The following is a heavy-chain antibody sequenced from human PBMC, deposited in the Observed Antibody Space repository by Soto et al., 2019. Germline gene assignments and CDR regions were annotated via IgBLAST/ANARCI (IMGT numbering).Heavy chain of an antibody. CDR3: ARLHIVVVTATHYYGMDV. J-gene: IGHJ6*02. D-gene: IGHD2-21*02. CDR2: IYPGDSDT. V-gene: IGHV5-51*01. CDR1: GYSFTTYW. Sequence: GESLKISCKGSGYSFTTYWIGWVRQMPGKGLEWMGIIYPGDSDTKYSPSFQGQVTISADNSITTAYLQWSSLKASDTAMYYCARLHIVVVTATHYYGMDVWGQGTTVTVS.